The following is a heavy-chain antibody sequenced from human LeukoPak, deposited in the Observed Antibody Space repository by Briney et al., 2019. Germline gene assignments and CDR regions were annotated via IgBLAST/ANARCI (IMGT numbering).Heavy chain of an antibody. Sequence: ASVNVSCKASGGTFSSYAISWVRQAPGQGLEWMGGIIPIFGTANYAQKFQGRVTITADESTSTAYMELSSLRSEDTAVYYCAREHDSSGYYFDYWDQGTLVTVSS. J-gene: IGHJ4*02. CDR3: AREHDSSGYYFDY. D-gene: IGHD3-22*01. V-gene: IGHV1-69*13. CDR2: IIPIFGTA. CDR1: GGTFSSYA.